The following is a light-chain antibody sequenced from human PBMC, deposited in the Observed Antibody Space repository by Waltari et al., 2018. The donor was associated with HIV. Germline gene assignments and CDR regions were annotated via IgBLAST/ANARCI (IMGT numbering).Light chain of an antibody. Sequence: QSALTQPASVSGSPGQSITISCTGTSSDIGYYDSVSWYQQHPGKAPKLMIYEVNNRPSGISNPFSGSKSGNTASLTISGLQAEDEADYYCSSHTTSSTLYVFGTGTKVTVL. J-gene: IGLJ1*01. CDR2: EVN. CDR3: SSHTTSSTLYV. CDR1: SSDIGYYDS. V-gene: IGLV2-14*01.